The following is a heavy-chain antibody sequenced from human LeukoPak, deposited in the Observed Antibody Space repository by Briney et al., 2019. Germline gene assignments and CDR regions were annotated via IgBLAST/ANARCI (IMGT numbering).Heavy chain of an antibody. D-gene: IGHD2-8*01. CDR2: ISDSGSTI. CDR3: ARDHRTCTRNICHSTIVPDAFDI. CDR1: GFSFSEYE. Sequence: GSLRLSCAASGFSFSEYEMNWVRQAPGKGLEWVSYISDSGSTIYYADSVKGRFTISRDNAKTSVYLQMNGLRVEDTAVYYCARDHRTCTRNICHSTIVPDAFDIWGQGTMVTVSS. J-gene: IGHJ3*02. V-gene: IGHV3-48*03.